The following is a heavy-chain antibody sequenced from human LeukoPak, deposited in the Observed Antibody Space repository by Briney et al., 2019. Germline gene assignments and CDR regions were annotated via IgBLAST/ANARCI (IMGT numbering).Heavy chain of an antibody. Sequence: SETLSLTCTVSGGSISSYYWSWIRQPAGKGLEWIGRIYTSGSTNYNPSLKSRVTMSVDTSKNQFSLKLSSVTAADTAVYYCASSGYYDFWSGYYGYMDVWGKGTTVTVSS. CDR1: GGSISSYY. CDR2: IYTSGST. J-gene: IGHJ6*03. D-gene: IGHD3-3*01. CDR3: ASSGYYDFWSGYYGYMDV. V-gene: IGHV4-4*07.